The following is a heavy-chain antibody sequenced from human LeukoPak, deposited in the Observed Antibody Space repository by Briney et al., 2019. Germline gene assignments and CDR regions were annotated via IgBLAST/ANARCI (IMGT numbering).Heavy chain of an antibody. CDR2: IYPGDSDT. J-gene: IGHJ6*03. Sequence: GESLKISCKGSGYSFINYWIGWVRQMPGKGLEWMGIIYPGDSDTRYSPSFQGQVTISADKSISTAYLQWSSLKASDTAMYYCAGHNSYVSSTIYYYMDVWGKGTAVTVSS. CDR1: GYSFINYW. CDR3: AGHNSYVSSTIYYYMDV. V-gene: IGHV5-51*01. D-gene: IGHD3-16*01.